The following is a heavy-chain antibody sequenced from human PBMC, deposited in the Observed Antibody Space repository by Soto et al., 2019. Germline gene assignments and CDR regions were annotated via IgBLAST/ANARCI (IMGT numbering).Heavy chain of an antibody. CDR3: ARVMCGDCSTYYYYSMDV. V-gene: IGHV3-21*01. Sequence: VGSLRLSCAASGFTFGTYTMNWVRQAPGKGLEWVSSIGTSSSYIYYADSVRGRFTISRDNAKDSLYLQMSSLRAEDTAVYYCARVMCGDCSTYYYYSMDVWGQGTTVTVSS. CDR1: GFTFGTYT. D-gene: IGHD2-21*02. J-gene: IGHJ6*02. CDR2: IGTSSSYI.